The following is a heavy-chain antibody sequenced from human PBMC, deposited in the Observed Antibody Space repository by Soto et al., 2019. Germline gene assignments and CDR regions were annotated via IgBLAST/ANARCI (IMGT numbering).Heavy chain of an antibody. CDR1: GFSFSIYG. D-gene: IGHD1-7*01. CDR3: AKDRTGMTHRNFYEVGPDE. J-gene: IGHJ4*02. Sequence: VQLVETGGGVVQPARSLRLSCVASGFSFSIYGMHWVRQAPGKGLEWWAILSYEGSNTFHAESVKGRFTISRDNSKKLVYLQMRSMRPEATAVYYCAKDRTGMTHRNFYEVGPDEWVQGALVTVSA. V-gene: IGHV3-30*18. CDR2: LSYEGSNT.